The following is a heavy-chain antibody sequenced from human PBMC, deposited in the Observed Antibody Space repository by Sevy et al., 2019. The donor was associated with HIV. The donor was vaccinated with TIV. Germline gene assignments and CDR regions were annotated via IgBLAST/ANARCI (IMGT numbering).Heavy chain of an antibody. CDR3: AGENAWGRGYS. D-gene: IGHD1-26*01. Sequence: SETLSLTCTVSGGSITSLYWNWIRQPPGKGLEWIANIYYNGHSNYNPSLKSRVTLSLDTSKNQFSLRLSSVTATDTAMYYCAGENAWGRGYSWGQGTLVTVSS. V-gene: IGHV4-59*08. CDR1: GGSITSLY. CDR2: IYYNGHS. J-gene: IGHJ4*02.